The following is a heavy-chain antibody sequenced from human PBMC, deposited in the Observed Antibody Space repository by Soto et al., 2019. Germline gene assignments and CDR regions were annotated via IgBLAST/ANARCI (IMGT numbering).Heavy chain of an antibody. CDR2: ITAATGTT. D-gene: IGHD1-26*01. V-gene: IGHV3-23*01. CDR3: AKAKGRSNFYYSGLDV. Sequence: EVQLLESGGGLVQPGGSLRLSCAASGFTFGSYGMTWVRQAPGKRLECVSGITAATGTTYYADSVKGRFTISRDLSTNTLFLQMNSLRAADSAVYYCAKAKGRSNFYYSGLDVWGQGTTVTVSS. J-gene: IGHJ6*02. CDR1: GFTFGSYG.